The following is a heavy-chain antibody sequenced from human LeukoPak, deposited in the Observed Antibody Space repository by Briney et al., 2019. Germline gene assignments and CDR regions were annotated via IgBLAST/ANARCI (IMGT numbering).Heavy chain of an antibody. D-gene: IGHD1-14*01. J-gene: IGHJ6*03. CDR1: GFTFSSYA. CDR3: ARYNYYYYMDV. V-gene: IGHV3-64*01. CDR2: ISSNGGST. Sequence: PGGSLRLSCAASGFTFSSYAMHWVRQAPGKGLEYVSAISSNGGSTYYANSVKGRFTISRDNSKNTLYLQMNSLRAEDTAVYYCARYNYYYYMDVWGKGTTVTISS.